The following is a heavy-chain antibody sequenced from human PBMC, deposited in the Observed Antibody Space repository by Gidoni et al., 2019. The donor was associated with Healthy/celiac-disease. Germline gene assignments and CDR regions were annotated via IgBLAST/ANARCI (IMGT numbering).Heavy chain of an antibody. CDR1: GGSISSGDYY. CDR3: ARESYGDAFDI. V-gene: IGHV4-30-4*08. D-gene: IGHD5-18*01. J-gene: IGHJ3*02. CDR2: IYYSGST. Sequence: QVQLQESGPGLVKPSQTLSLTCTVSGGSISSGDYYWSGIRQPPGKGLEWIGYIYYSGSTYYHPSLKSRVTISVDTSKNQFSLKLSSVTAADTAVYYCARESYGDAFDIWGQGTMVTVSS.